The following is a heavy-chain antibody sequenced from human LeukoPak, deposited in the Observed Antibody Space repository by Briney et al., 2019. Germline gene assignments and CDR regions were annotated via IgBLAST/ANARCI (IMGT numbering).Heavy chain of an antibody. CDR3: ASMVRGAYRYNWFDP. CDR2: IIPIFGTA. D-gene: IGHD3-10*01. V-gene: IGHV1-69*13. J-gene: IGHJ5*02. CDR1: GGTFSSYA. Sequence: SVKVSCKASGGTFSSYAISWARQAPGQGLEWMGGIIPIFGTANYAQKFQGRVTITADESTSTAYMELSSLRSEDTAVYYCASMVRGAYRYNWFDPWGQGTLVTVSS.